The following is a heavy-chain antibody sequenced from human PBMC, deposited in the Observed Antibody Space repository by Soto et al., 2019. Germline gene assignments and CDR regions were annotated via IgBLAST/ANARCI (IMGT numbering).Heavy chain of an antibody. CDR3: ARGPARITMVRGYSGFDY. CDR2: IYYSGST. V-gene: IGHV4-31*03. Sequence: SETLSLTCTVSGGSISSGGYYWSWIRQHPGKGLEWIGYIYYSGSTYYNPSLKSRVTISVDTSKNQFSLKLSSVTAADTAVYYCARGPARITMVRGYSGFDYWGQGTLVTVSS. J-gene: IGHJ4*02. CDR1: GGSISSGGYY. D-gene: IGHD3-10*01.